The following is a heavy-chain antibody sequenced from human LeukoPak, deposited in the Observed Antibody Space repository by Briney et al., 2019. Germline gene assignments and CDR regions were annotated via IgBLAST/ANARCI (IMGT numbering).Heavy chain of an antibody. D-gene: IGHD2-21*01. CDR2: IYSSGNT. CDR1: GGSISSGSYY. J-gene: IGHJ4*02. V-gene: IGHV4-61*02. Sequence: SQTLSLTCTVSGGSISSGSYYWSWIRQPAGKGLEWIGRIYSSGNTNYNPSLKSRVTISADTSKNQFSLNLSSVTAADTAVYYCARERKYCGGDCHPFDYWGREPWSPSPQ. CDR3: ARERKYCGGDCHPFDY.